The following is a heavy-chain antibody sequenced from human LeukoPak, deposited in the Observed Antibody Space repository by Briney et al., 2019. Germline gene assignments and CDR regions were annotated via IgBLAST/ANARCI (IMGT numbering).Heavy chain of an antibody. D-gene: IGHD3-16*01. Sequence: SETLSLTCAVYGGSFSGYYWSWIRQPPGKGLEWIGEINHSGSTNYNPSLKSRVTISVDTSKNQFSLKLSSVTAADTAVYYCARLRVSSGGEYYFDYWGQGTLVTVSS. CDR1: GGSFSGYY. J-gene: IGHJ4*02. CDR3: ARLRVSSGGEYYFDY. V-gene: IGHV4-34*01. CDR2: INHSGST.